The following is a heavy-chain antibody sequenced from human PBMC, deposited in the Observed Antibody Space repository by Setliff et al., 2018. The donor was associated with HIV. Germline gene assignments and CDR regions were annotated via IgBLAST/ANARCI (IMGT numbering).Heavy chain of an antibody. CDR2: ITDDNRDT. CDR3: VRDEKRAAGGTLHYFDL. D-gene: IGHD1-1*01. J-gene: IGHJ4*02. CDR1: GYIFGPYG. Sequence: ASVKVSCKASGYIFGPYGFSWVRQVPGQRLEWMGWITDDNRDTHSARNFQGRITLTTDISTTTAYMELRNLTPDDTAVYFCVRDEKRAAGGTLHYFDLWGQGTLVTVSS. V-gene: IGHV1-18*01.